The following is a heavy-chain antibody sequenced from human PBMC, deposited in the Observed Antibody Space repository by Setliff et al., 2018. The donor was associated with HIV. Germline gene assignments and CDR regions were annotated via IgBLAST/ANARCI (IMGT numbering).Heavy chain of an antibody. Sequence: AASVKVSCKASGYTFTSYYMHWVRQAPGQGLEWMGIINPSGGSTSYAQKFQGRVTMTRDTSTSTVYMELSSLRSEDTAVYYCARDGVRGYDSSGYLFSWVRRFHHDYYYYYMDVWGKGTTVTVSS. V-gene: IGHV1-46*01. CDR1: GYTFTSYY. D-gene: IGHD3-22*01. CDR2: INPSGGST. CDR3: ARDGVRGYDSSGYLFSWVRRFHHDYYYYYMDV. J-gene: IGHJ6*03.